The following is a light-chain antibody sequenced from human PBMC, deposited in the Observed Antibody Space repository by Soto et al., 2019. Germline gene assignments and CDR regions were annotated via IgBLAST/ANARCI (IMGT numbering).Light chain of an antibody. CDR2: DAF. J-gene: IGKJ5*01. CDR1: QSVSTY. V-gene: IGKV3-20*01. Sequence: EVVLTQSPATLSLSPGERATLSCRASQSVSTYLAWYQQKPGQAPRLLIYDAFNRATGIPARFSGSGSGTDFTLTISRLEPEDFAVYYCQQYGSSPLTFGQGTRLEIK. CDR3: QQYGSSPLT.